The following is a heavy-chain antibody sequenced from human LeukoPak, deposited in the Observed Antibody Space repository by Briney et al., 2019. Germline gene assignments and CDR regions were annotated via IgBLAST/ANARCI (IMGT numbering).Heavy chain of an antibody. J-gene: IGHJ4*02. D-gene: IGHD2-15*01. Sequence: ASVKVSCKASGDTFIPYTFSWVRQAPGQGLEWIGRIIPSLDVANYAQKFQGRVTLSADRDTATTYMEVTSLRSEDTAMYYCARDHCSPGTCLGSHWGQGTLVTVSS. CDR2: IIPSLDVA. V-gene: IGHV1-69*04. CDR1: GDTFIPYT. CDR3: ARDHCSPGTCLGSH.